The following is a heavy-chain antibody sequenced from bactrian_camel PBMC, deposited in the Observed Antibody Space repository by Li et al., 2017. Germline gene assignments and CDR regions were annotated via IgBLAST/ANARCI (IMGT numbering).Heavy chain of an antibody. Sequence: DVQLVESGGGLVQPVGSLRLSCSASGVAFDDSPLFCYRQAAGSGCEMVAFIDRDGRTGNGESVKGRVNIFRDNAKNTLYLQMTNLEIQDKAVHYCAGEGAWEEVTGIRYEYWGQGTQVTVS. CDR3: AGEGAWEEVTGIRYEY. CDR1: GVAFDDSP. D-gene: IGHD2*01. V-gene: IGHV3-1*01. J-gene: IGHJ4*01. CDR2: IDRDGRT.